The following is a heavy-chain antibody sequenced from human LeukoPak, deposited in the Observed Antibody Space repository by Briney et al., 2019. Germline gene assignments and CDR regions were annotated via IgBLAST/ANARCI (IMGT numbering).Heavy chain of an antibody. Sequence: SETLSLTCAVYGGSFSGYYWSWIRQPPGKGLEWIGEINHSGSTNYNPSLKSRVTISVDTSKNQFSLKLSSVTAADTAVYYCAGVPGIRLGPPGYWGPGNPGTGSP. V-gene: IGHV4-34*01. CDR3: AGVPGIRLGPPGY. D-gene: IGHD3-10*01. CDR1: GGSFSGYY. CDR2: INHSGST. J-gene: IGHJ6*01.